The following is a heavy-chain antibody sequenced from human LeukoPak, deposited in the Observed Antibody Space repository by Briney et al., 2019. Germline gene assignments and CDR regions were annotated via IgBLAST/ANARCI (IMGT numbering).Heavy chain of an antibody. V-gene: IGHV1-2*02. CDR2: INPNSGGT. CDR1: GYTFTGYY. J-gene: IGHJ4*02. Sequence: GASVEVSCKASGYTFTGYYMHWVRQAPGQGLEWMGWINPNSGGTNYAQKFQGKVTMTRDTSISTAYMELSRLRSDDTAVYYCARDYYDSSGYYNFDYWGQGTLVTVSS. D-gene: IGHD3-22*01. CDR3: ARDYYDSSGYYNFDY.